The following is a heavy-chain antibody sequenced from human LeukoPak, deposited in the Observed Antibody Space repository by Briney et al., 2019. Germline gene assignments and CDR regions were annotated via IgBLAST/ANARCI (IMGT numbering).Heavy chain of an antibody. CDR2: IYYSGST. CDR1: GGSISSYY. CDR3: ARDIPVSGGNGAFDI. V-gene: IGHV4-59*12. D-gene: IGHD4-23*01. J-gene: IGHJ3*02. Sequence: PSETLSLTCTVSGGSISSYYWSWIRQPPGKGLEWIGYIYYSGSTNYNPSLKSRVTISVDTSKNQFSLKLSSVTAADTAVYYCARDIPVSGGNGAFDIWGQGTMVTVSS.